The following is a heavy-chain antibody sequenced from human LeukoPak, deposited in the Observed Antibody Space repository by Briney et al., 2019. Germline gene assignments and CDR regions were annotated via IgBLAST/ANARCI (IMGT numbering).Heavy chain of an antibody. D-gene: IGHD3-22*01. CDR2: INPSGGST. V-gene: IGHV1-46*01. J-gene: IGHJ3*02. CDR3: ARGSRYYYDSSGYYRGDAFDI. CDR1: GYTFTSYY. Sequence: ASVKVSCKASGYTFTSYYMHWVRQAPGQGLEWMGIINPSGGSTSYAQKFQGRVTMTRDMSTSTVYMELSSLRSEDTAVYYCARGSRYYYDSSGYYRGDAFDIWGQGTMVTVSS.